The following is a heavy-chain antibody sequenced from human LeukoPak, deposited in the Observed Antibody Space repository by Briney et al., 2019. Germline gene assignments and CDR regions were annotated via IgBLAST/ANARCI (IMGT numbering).Heavy chain of an antibody. Sequence: GRSLRLSCAASGFTFSSYGMHWVRQAPGKGLEWVAVIWYDGSNKYYADSVKGRFTISRDNSKNTLYLQMNSLRAEDTAVYYCARGSRLWFGGFHDYWGQGTLVTVSS. J-gene: IGHJ4*02. CDR3: ARGSRLWFGGFHDY. V-gene: IGHV3-33*01. CDR2: IWYDGSNK. D-gene: IGHD3-10*01. CDR1: GFTFSSYG.